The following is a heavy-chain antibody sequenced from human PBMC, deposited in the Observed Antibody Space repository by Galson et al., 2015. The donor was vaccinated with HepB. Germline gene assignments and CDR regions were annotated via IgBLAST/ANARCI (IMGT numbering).Heavy chain of an antibody. D-gene: IGHD3-9*01. Sequence: CAISGDSVSSNSAAWNRIRQSPSRGLEWLGRTYFRSKWYNDYAISVKSRITINPDTSKNQFSPQPNSVTPADTAVYYCATERKLTGAFDYWGQGTLVTVSS. CDR1: GDSVSSNSAA. CDR3: ATERKLTGAFDY. J-gene: IGHJ4*02. V-gene: IGHV6-1*01. CDR2: TYFRSKWYN.